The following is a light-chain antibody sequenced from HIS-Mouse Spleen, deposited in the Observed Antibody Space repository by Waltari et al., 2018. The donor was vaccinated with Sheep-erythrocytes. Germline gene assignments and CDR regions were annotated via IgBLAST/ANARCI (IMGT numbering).Light chain of an antibody. CDR3: CSYAGSSTPWV. CDR2: EGS. J-gene: IGLJ3*02. CDR1: SSDVWSYNL. V-gene: IGLV2-23*01. Sequence: QSALTQPASVSGSPGQSITISCTGTSSDVWSYNLFSWYQQHPGKAPKLTIYEGSKRPSGVSNRFSGSKSGNTASLTISGLQAEDEADYYCCSYAGSSTPWVFGGGTKLTVL.